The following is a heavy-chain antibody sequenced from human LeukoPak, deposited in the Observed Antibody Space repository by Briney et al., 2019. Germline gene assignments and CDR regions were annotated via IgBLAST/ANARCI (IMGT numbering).Heavy chain of an antibody. CDR2: IRIKANNYAT. J-gene: IGHJ6*02. D-gene: IGHD1-1*01. CDR3: VRGAKSGYYYGLDV. V-gene: IGHV3-73*01. Sequence: GGSLRLSCAASGFTFSGSAMHWVRQASGKGLEWIGRIRIKANNYATEYGASVKGRFIVSRDDSKNTAYLQMNSLRTEDTAVYYCVRGAKSGYYYGLDVWGQGTTVTVSS. CDR1: GFTFSGSA.